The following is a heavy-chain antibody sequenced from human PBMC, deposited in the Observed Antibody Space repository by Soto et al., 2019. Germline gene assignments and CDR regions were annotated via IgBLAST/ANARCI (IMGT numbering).Heavy chain of an antibody. CDR2: ISAYNGNT. Sequence: ASVKVSCKASGYTFTSYGISWVRQAPGQGLEWVGWISAYNGNTNYAQKLQGRVTMTTDTSTSTAYMELRSLRSNDTAVYYCARYGCCGEKNWFDPWGQGTLVTVSS. D-gene: IGHD2-21*01. V-gene: IGHV1-18*01. CDR3: ARYGCCGEKNWFDP. J-gene: IGHJ5*02. CDR1: GYTFTSYG.